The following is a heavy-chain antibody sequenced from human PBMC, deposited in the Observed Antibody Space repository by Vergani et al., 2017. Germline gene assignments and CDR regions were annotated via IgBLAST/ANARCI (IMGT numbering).Heavy chain of an antibody. CDR1: GGSISSYY. J-gene: IGHJ3*01. Sequence: QVQLQESGPGLVKPSETLSLTCTVSGGSISSYYWSWIRQPPGKGLEWIGYIYYSGSTNYNPSLKSRVTISVDTSKNQFSLKLSSVTAADTAVYYCARGRPGGDGSGSSFWGQGTMVTVSS. V-gene: IGHV4-59*12. D-gene: IGHD3-10*01. CDR2: IYYSGST. CDR3: ARGRPGGDGSGSSF.